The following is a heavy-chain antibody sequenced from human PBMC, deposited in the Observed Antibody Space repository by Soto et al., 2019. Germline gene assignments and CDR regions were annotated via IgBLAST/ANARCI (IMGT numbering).Heavy chain of an antibody. Sequence: EVQLVESGGGLVRPGGSLRLSCAASGFTFSYYWMHWVRQAPGKGLVWVSRIHSDGSSTTYADFVKGRFIISRDNARNTVDLQMNGVRVEATAVYYCAGGDRGACDLWGQGTVVTVSS. CDR3: AGGDRGACDL. V-gene: IGHV3-74*01. CDR1: GFTFSYYW. CDR2: IHSDGSST. J-gene: IGHJ3*01. D-gene: IGHD1-26*01.